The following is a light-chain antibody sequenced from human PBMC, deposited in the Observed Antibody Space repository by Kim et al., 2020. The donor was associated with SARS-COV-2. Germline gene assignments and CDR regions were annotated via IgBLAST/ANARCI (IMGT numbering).Light chain of an antibody. CDR2: AAS. CDR3: QQSYSAPPT. V-gene: IGKV1-39*01. J-gene: IGKJ1*01. Sequence: DIQMTQSPSSLSASVGDRVTITCRASQSISSYLNWYQQKPGKAPKFLIYAASSLQSGVPSRFSGSGSGTDFTLTITSLQPEDFATYYCQQSYSAPPTFCQGTKVDIK. CDR1: QSISSY.